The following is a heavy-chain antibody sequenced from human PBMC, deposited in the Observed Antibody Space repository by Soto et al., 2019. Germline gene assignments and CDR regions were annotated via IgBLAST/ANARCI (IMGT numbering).Heavy chain of an antibody. V-gene: IGHV1-2*02. CDR3: AKGGAIVAAGTRVYLYNAMDV. D-gene: IGHD1-26*01. CDR1: GYTFTGYY. Sequence: ASVKVSCKASGYTFTGYYVHWVQQAPGQGLEWMGWINPNSGDTYLAQRFQGRVTMNRDTSIGTAYMELRGLTSDDTAEYYCAKGGAIVAAGTRVYLYNAMDVWGQGTTVTVSS. J-gene: IGHJ6*02. CDR2: INPNSGDT.